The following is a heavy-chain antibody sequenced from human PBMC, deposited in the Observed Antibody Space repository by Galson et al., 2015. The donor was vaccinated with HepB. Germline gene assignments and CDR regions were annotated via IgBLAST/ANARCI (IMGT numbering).Heavy chain of an antibody. D-gene: IGHD2-2*01. J-gene: IGHJ3*02. V-gene: IGHV1-69*13. CDR3: ARDPARYCSSTSCLTRITGTTWLGAAFDI. CDR1: GGTFSSYA. Sequence: SVKVSCKASGGTFSSYAISRVRQAPGQGLEWMGGIIPIFGTANYAQKFQGRVTITADESTSTAYMELSSLRSEDTAVYYCARDPARYCSSTSCLTRITGTTWLGAAFDIWGQGTMVTVSS. CDR2: IIPIFGTA.